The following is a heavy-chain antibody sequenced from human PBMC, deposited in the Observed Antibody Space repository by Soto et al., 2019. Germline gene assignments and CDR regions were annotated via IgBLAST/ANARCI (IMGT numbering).Heavy chain of an antibody. CDR3: ARVRDWFDP. V-gene: IGHV4-34*01. CDR2: IDHSGYT. J-gene: IGHJ5*02. CDR1: GGSFSCYY. Sequence: QVQLQQWGAGLLKPSETLSLTCAVYGGSFSCYYWNWIRQPPGKGLEWIGEIDHSGYTNYNPSLKSRVTISVDTPKNQFSLRLPSVTAADTAVYDCARVRDWFDPWGQGTLVTVSS. D-gene: IGHD3-3*01.